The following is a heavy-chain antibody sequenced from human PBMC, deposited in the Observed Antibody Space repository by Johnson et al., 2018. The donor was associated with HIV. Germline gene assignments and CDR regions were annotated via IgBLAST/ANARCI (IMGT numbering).Heavy chain of an antibody. CDR3: ARDTSIAAARAFDI. Sequence: QVQLVESGGGVVQPGGSLRLSCAASGFTFTNYGMHWVRQAPGKGLEWVACVSYDGSNKYYADSVKGRFSISRDNSKNTLHLQMNSLRAEDTAVYYCARDTSIAAARAFDIWGQGTMVTVSS. CDR2: VSYDGSNK. V-gene: IGHV3-30*19. D-gene: IGHD6-6*01. CDR1: GFTFTNYG. J-gene: IGHJ3*02.